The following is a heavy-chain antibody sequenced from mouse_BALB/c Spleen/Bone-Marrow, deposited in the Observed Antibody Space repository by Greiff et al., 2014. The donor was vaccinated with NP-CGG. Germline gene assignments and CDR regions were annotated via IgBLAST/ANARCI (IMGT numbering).Heavy chain of an antibody. J-gene: IGHJ4*01. CDR3: ARALGDGYYYAMDY. D-gene: IGHD2-3*01. Sequence: VQLQQSGAELVKPGAPVKLSCKASGYTFTSYWMNWVKQRPGRGLEWIGRIDPSDSETHYNQKFKDKATLTVDKSSSTAYIQLSSLTSEDSEVYYCARALGDGYYYAMDYWGQGTSVTVSS. V-gene: IGHV1-69*02. CDR1: GYTFTSYW. CDR2: IDPSDSET.